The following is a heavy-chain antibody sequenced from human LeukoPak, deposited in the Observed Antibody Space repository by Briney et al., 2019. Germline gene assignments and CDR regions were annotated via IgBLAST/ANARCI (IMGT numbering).Heavy chain of an antibody. D-gene: IGHD1-14*01. CDR1: GFTFSSYP. CDR3: AKSPPGHTFDI. CDR2: LSGSGSST. V-gene: IGHV3-23*01. J-gene: IGHJ3*02. Sequence: AGGSLRLSCAASGFTFSSYPMSWVRQAPGKGLECVSTLSGSGSSTYYAESVKGRFTISRDNSKNTLYLQMNSLRAGDTAVYYCAKSPPGHTFDIWGQGTMVTVSS.